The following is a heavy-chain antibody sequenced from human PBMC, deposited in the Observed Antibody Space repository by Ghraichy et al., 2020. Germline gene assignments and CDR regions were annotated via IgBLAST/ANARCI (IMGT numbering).Heavy chain of an antibody. CDR2: IIPILGIA. J-gene: IGHJ5*02. CDR3: ARDQSGYDSAAWFDP. Sequence: SVKVSCKASGGTFSSYTISWVRQAPGQGLEWMGRIIPILGIANYAQKFQGRVTITADKSTSTAYMELSSLRSEDTAVYYCARDQSGYDSAAWFDPWGQGTLVTVSS. V-gene: IGHV1-69*04. D-gene: IGHD5-12*01. CDR1: GGTFSSYT.